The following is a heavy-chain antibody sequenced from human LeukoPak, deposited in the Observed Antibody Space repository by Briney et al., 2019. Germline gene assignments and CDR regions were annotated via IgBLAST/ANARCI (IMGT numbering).Heavy chain of an antibody. V-gene: IGHV3-48*02. Sequence: QAGVSLRLSCAPSVFSFTVCPMNWAPQAPGKGLEWISNIRTSAEGAKYAYYADSVKGRVTISRDDGKNTLYLHMNSRRDDDTAVYYGETDKRYAFDYWGRGILVTVSS. CDR2: IRTSAEGAKYA. CDR3: ETDKRYAFDY. D-gene: IGHD3-9*01. J-gene: IGHJ4*02. CDR1: VFSFTVCP.